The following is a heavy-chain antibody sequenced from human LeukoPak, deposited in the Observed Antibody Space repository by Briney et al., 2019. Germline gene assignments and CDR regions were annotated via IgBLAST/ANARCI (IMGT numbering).Heavy chain of an antibody. J-gene: IGHJ4*02. V-gene: IGHV3-23*01. D-gene: IGHD4-11*01. CDR3: ATTRFY. CDR1: GFTFSNHV. CDR2: ITGTGGNT. Sequence: GGSLRLSCAASGFTFSNHVMSWVRQAPGKGLEWVSTITGTGGNTYYADSVKGRFTISRDNSKNTLYLQMSSLRVEDSAVYYCATTRFYWGQGTLVTVSS.